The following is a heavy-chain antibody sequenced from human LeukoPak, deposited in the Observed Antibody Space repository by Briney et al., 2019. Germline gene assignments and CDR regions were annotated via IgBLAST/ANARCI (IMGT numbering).Heavy chain of an antibody. CDR3: ARERYSSGWYIIDP. CDR2: IKQDGSEK. D-gene: IGHD6-19*01. CDR1: GFTFSSYW. J-gene: IGHJ5*02. Sequence: GGSLRLSCAASGFTFSSYWMSWVRQAPGKGLEWVANIKQDGSEKYYVDSVKGRFTISRDNAKNSLYLQMNSLRAEDTAVYSCARERYSSGWYIIDPWGQGTLVTVSS. V-gene: IGHV3-7*03.